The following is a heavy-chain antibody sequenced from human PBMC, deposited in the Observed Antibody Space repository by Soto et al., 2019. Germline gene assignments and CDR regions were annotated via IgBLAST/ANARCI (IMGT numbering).Heavy chain of an antibody. D-gene: IGHD6-6*01. V-gene: IGHV1-69*02. CDR3: ASSDVARIAARTNWFYP. CDR2: IIPILGIA. J-gene: IGHJ5*02. CDR1: GGTFSSYT. Sequence: SVKVSCKASGGTFSSYTISWVRQAPGQGLEWMGRIIPILGIANYAQKFQGRVTITADKSTSTAYMELSSLRSEDTAVYYCASSDVARIAARTNWFYPWGQGTLVTVSS.